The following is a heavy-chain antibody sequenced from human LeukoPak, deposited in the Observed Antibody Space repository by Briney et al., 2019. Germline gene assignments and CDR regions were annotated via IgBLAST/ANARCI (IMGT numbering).Heavy chain of an antibody. J-gene: IGHJ4*02. CDR2: IYPGDSDT. CDR1: GYSFTNYW. CDR3: ARGGDFWSGFNNYYFDY. V-gene: IGHV5-51*01. D-gene: IGHD3-3*01. Sequence: GESLKISFKGSGYSFTNYWIGWVRQMPGKGLEWMGIIYPGDSDTRYSPSFQGQVTISADKSISTAYLQWSSLKASDTAMYYCARGGDFWSGFNNYYFDYWGQGILVTVSS.